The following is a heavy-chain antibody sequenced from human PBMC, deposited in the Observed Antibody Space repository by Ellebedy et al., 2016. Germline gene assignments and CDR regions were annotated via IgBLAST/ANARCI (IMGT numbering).Heavy chain of an antibody. CDR1: GGSISSYY. V-gene: IGHV4-34*01. Sequence: SETLSLTCTVSGGSISSYYWSWIRQPPGKGLEWIGEINHSGSTNYNPSLKSRVTISVDTSKNQFSLKLSSVTAADTAVYYCARGTNMYYDSSGYAEYYFDYWGQGTLVTVSS. D-gene: IGHD3-22*01. CDR2: INHSGST. J-gene: IGHJ4*02. CDR3: ARGTNMYYDSSGYAEYYFDY.